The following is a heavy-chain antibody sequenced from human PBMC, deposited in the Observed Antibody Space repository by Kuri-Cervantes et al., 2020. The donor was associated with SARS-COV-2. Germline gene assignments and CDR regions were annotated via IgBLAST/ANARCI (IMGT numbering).Heavy chain of an antibody. J-gene: IGHJ4*02. CDR3: ARGVYWNDPRDASGFDY. Sequence: SETLSLTCTVSGGSISSSSYYWSWIRQPPGKGLEWIGEINHSGSTNYNPSLKSRVTISVDTSKNQFSLKLSSVTAADTAVYYCARGVYWNDPRDASGFDYWGQGTLVTVSS. D-gene: IGHD1-1*01. CDR2: INHSGST. V-gene: IGHV4-39*07. CDR1: GGSISSSSYY.